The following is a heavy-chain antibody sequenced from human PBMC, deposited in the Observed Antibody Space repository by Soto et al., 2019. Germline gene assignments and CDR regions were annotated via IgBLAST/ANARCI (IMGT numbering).Heavy chain of an antibody. CDR3: ARVSIAAAGTFDY. Sequence: QVQLVESGGGVVQPGRSLRLSCAASGFTFSSYGMHWVRQAPGKGLEWVAVIWYDGSNKYYADSVKGRFTISRDNSKNTLYLQMNSLRAEDTAVYYCARVSIAAAGTFDYWGQGTLVTVS. J-gene: IGHJ4*02. CDR2: IWYDGSNK. CDR1: GFTFSSYG. D-gene: IGHD6-13*01. V-gene: IGHV3-33*01.